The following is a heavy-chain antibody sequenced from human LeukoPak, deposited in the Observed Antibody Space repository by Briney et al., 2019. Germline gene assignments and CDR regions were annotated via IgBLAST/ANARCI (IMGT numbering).Heavy chain of an antibody. D-gene: IGHD1-1*01. CDR3: ARVTPEYNWNDANDAFDI. CDR1: GGFISSYY. J-gene: IGHJ3*02. Sequence: SETLSLTCTVSGGFISSYYWSWIRQPPGKGLEWIGYIYYSGSTNYNPSLKSRVTISVDTSKNQFSLKLSSVTAADTAVYYCARVTPEYNWNDANDAFDIWGQGTMVTVSS. V-gene: IGHV4-59*01. CDR2: IYYSGST.